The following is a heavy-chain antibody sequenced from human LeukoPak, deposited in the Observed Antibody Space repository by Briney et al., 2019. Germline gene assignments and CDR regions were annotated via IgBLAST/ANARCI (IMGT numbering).Heavy chain of an antibody. V-gene: IGHV1-2*06. CDR2: INPNSGGT. J-gene: IGHJ6*03. CDR3: ARASDYGDYYYMDV. CDR1: GYTFTGYY. Sequence: ASVKVSCKASGYTFTGYYMHWVRRAPGQGREWMGRINPNSGGTNYAQKFQGRVTMTRDTSISTAYMELSRLRPDDTAVYYCARASDYGDYYYMDVWGKGTTVTVSS. D-gene: IGHD4-17*01.